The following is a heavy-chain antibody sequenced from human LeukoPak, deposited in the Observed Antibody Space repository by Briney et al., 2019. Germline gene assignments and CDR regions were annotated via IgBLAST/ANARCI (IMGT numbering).Heavy chain of an antibody. Sequence: PGGSLRLSCTASAFTFSDYAMSWVRQAPGKGLEWVSGMSAIGGSTYFADSMKGRFTISRDNSKNTLYLQIYSLRAEDTAIYYCAKERSSSWYPSHMYVWGKGTTVTVSS. J-gene: IGHJ6*03. CDR3: AKERSSSWYPSHMYV. CDR2: MSAIGGST. CDR1: AFTFSDYA. V-gene: IGHV3-23*01. D-gene: IGHD6-13*01.